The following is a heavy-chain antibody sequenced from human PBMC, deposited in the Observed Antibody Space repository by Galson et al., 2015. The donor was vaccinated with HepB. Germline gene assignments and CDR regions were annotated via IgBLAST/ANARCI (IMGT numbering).Heavy chain of an antibody. CDR1: GFTVSSNY. D-gene: IGHD2-21*02. CDR2: IKSKTDGGTT. J-gene: IGHJ3*02. V-gene: IGHV3-15*01. CDR3: TTELHCGGDCYRETDAFDI. Sequence: SLRLSCAASGFTVSSNYMSWVRQAPGKGLEWVGRIKSKTDGGTTDYAAPVKGSFTISRDDSKNTLYLQMNSLKTEDTAVYYCTTELHCGGDCYRETDAFDIWGQGTMVTVSS.